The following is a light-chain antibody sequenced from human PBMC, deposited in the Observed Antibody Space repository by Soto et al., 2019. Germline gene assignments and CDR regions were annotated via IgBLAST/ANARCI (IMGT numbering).Light chain of an antibody. CDR2: GAS. CDR1: ESVNHN. V-gene: IGKV3-15*01. J-gene: IGKJ5*01. Sequence: DRVMTQSPATQSASPGESTTLSFRASESVNHNLAWYQQKPGQPPRLLIYGASSRAPGDPARFSGSGTGTEFTLTISSLQSEDFAVYYCHQYNNWPPNTFGQGTRLEIK. CDR3: HQYNNWPPNT.